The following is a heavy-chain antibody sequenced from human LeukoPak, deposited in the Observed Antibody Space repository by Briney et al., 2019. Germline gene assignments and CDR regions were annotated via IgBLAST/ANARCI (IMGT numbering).Heavy chain of an antibody. D-gene: IGHD6-19*01. CDR1: GFTFTSYW. CDR3: ARLAVAGDFDY. V-gene: IGHV3-7*01. J-gene: IGHJ4*02. CDR2: IKQDGSET. Sequence: PGGSLRLSCAASGFTFTSYWMSWVRQAPGEGLEWVAYIKQDGSETNYVDSMEGRFTISRDNAKSSLYLQMNSLRAEDTAVYYCARLAVAGDFDYWGQGTLVTVSS.